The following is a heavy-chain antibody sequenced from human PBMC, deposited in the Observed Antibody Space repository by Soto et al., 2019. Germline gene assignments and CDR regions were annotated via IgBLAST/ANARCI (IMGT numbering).Heavy chain of an antibody. J-gene: IGHJ6*02. CDR3: ARGGYYDSSGSRNYHYYGMDV. CDR1: GYSFSSYG. Sequence: ASVKVSCKASGYSFSSYGISWVRQAPGQGLKWLGWISPYNDDTKYAQNLQGRVSMTTDTSTRTAYMHLRSLRSDDTAVYYCARGGYYDSSGSRNYHYYGMDVWGQGTTVTVSS. CDR2: ISPYNDDT. V-gene: IGHV1-18*01. D-gene: IGHD3-22*01.